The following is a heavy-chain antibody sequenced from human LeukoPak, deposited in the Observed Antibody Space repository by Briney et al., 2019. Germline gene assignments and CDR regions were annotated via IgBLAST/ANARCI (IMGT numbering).Heavy chain of an antibody. Sequence: SETLSLTCTVSGGSISSGDYYWSWIRQPPGKGLEWIGYIYYSGSTYYSPSLKSRVTISVDTSKNQFSLKLSSVTAADTAVYYCASHDSSGYYPPDYWGQGTLVTVSS. CDR2: IYYSGST. V-gene: IGHV4-30-4*08. J-gene: IGHJ4*02. CDR3: ASHDSSGYYPPDY. CDR1: GGSISSGDYY. D-gene: IGHD3-22*01.